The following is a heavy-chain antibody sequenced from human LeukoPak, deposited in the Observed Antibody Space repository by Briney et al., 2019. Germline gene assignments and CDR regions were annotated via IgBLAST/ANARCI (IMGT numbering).Heavy chain of an antibody. J-gene: IGHJ4*02. CDR1: GYTFTGYY. CDR3: ARDSIPLLAAIDY. Sequence: ASVKVSCKASGYTFTGYYMHWVRQAPGQGLEWMGWIDPNSGGTNYAQKFQGRVTMTRDTSISTAYMELSRLRSDDTAVYYCARDSIPLLAAIDYWGQGTLVTVSP. D-gene: IGHD5-24*01. V-gene: IGHV1-2*02. CDR2: IDPNSGGT.